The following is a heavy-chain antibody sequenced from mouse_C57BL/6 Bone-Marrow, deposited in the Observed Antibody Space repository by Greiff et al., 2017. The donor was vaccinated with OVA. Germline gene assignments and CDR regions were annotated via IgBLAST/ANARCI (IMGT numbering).Heavy chain of an antibody. CDR1: GFNIKDDY. J-gene: IGHJ3*01. CDR2: IDPENGDT. V-gene: IGHV14-4*01. Sequence: VHVKQSGAELVRPGASVKLSCTASGFNIKDDYMHWVKQRPEQGLEWIGWIDPENGDTEYASKFQGKATITADTSSNTAYLQLSSLTSEDTAVYYCTTEATVVAPAYWGQGTLVTVSA. D-gene: IGHD1-1*01. CDR3: TTEATVVAPAY.